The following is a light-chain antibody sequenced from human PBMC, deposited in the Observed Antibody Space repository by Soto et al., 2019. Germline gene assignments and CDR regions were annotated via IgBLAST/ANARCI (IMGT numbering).Light chain of an antibody. CDR2: GTS. CDR3: HQYGSSARP. CDR1: QSITASY. Sequence: EIVLTQSPGTVSLSPGERATLSCRASQSITASYLARYQQKPGQAPRLFIYGTSTRATGIPDGFSGSGSGTDFTLTISRLEPEDFAVYYWHQYGSSARPFGPGTKVEIK. V-gene: IGKV3-20*01. J-gene: IGKJ1*01.